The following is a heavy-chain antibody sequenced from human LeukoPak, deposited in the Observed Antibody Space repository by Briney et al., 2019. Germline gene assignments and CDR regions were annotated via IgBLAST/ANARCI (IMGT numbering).Heavy chain of an antibody. Sequence: GESLKISCKGSGYSFTSYWIGWVRQMPGKGLEWMGIIYPGDSDTRYSPSFQGQVTISADKSISTAYLQWSSLKASDTAMYYCARRVVVPAAIQGDAFDIWGQGTVVTVSS. CDR1: GYSFTSYW. V-gene: IGHV5-51*01. D-gene: IGHD2-2*02. CDR2: IYPGDSDT. CDR3: ARRVVVPAAIQGDAFDI. J-gene: IGHJ3*02.